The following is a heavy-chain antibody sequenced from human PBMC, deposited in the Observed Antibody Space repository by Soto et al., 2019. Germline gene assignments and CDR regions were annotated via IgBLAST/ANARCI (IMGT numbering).Heavy chain of an antibody. CDR1: GYTFTCDD. V-gene: IGHV1-8*01. CDR3: ASMQWLRYPEAFEI. D-gene: IGHD6-19*01. CDR2: MNPNSGNT. J-gene: IGHJ3*02. Sequence: ASVMFPWNASGYTFTCDDINWVRQATGQGLECIGWMNPNSGNTGYAQKFQGRVTMTRNTSISTAYMELSSLRSEDTAVYYCASMQWLRYPEAFEIW.